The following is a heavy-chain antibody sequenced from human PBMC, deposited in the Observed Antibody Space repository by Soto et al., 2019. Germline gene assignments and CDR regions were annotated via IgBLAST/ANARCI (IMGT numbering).Heavy chain of an antibody. J-gene: IGHJ5*02. D-gene: IGHD2-2*01. CDR2: INHRGST. CDR1: GGSFSGYY. CDR3: ARDGFCTSTTCRVGNWFDP. V-gene: IGHV4-34*01. Sequence: SETLSLTCVVYGGSFSGYYWSWICQSPGKGLEWIGGINHRGSTNYNPSLESRVTVSVDTSKNQFSLKLPSVTAADTAMYYCARDGFCTSTTCRVGNWFDPWGQGTLVTAPQ.